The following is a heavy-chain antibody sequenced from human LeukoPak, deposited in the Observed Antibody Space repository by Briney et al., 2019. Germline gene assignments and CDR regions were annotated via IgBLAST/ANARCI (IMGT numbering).Heavy chain of an antibody. V-gene: IGHV3-48*03. CDR3: ARGYRIFDY. CDR1: GFTFSSYE. J-gene: IGHJ4*02. Sequence: GGSLRLSCAASGFTFSSYEMNWVRQAPGKGLEWVSYISDTGGTIYYADSVKGRITTSRDNAKNSLYLQMKSLRAEDTAVYYCARGYRIFDYWGQGSLVTVSS. D-gene: IGHD3-16*02. CDR2: ISDTGGTI.